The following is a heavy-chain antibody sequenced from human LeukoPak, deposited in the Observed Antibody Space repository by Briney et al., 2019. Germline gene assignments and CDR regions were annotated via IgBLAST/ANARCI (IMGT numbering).Heavy chain of an antibody. CDR2: IRYDGSNK. D-gene: IGHD3-10*01. J-gene: IGHJ4*02. V-gene: IGHV3-30*02. Sequence: PGGSLRLSCAASGFTFSSYGMHWVRQAPGKGLEWVAFIRYDGSNKYYADSVKGRFTISRDNSKNTLYLQMNSLRAEDTAVYYCAKPFYYGSGMGSYFDYWGQGTLVTVSS. CDR1: GFTFSSYG. CDR3: AKPFYYGSGMGSYFDY.